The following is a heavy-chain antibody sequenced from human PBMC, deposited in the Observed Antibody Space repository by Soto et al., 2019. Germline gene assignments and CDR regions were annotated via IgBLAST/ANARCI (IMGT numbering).Heavy chain of an antibody. CDR3: ARDYLAARHYYYYYYMDV. J-gene: IGHJ6*03. Sequence: GASVKVSCKASGYTFTSYYMHWVRQAPGQGLEWMGIINPSGGSTSYAQKFQGRVTMTRDTSTSTVYMELSSLRSEDTAVYYCARDYLAARHYYYYYYMDVWGKGTTVTV. D-gene: IGHD6-6*01. CDR1: GYTFTSYY. V-gene: IGHV1-46*03. CDR2: INPSGGST.